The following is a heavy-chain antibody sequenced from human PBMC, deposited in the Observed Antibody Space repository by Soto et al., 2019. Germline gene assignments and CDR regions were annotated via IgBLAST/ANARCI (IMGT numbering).Heavy chain of an antibody. V-gene: IGHV1-69*08. Sequence: QVQLVQSGAEVKKPGSSVKVSCKASADTFTGYTVTWVRQAPGQGLEWVGRLIPILGASNFAQKFLGRVTISADKSADTAYMVLTGLTSEDTAVYYCARSRGSYYTNFDSWGQGTLVTVSS. D-gene: IGHD3-10*01. CDR2: LIPILGAS. CDR1: ADTFTGYT. J-gene: IGHJ4*02. CDR3: ARSRGSYYTNFDS.